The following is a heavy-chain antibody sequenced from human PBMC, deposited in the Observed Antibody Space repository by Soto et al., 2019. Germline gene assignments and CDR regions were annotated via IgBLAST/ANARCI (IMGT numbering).Heavy chain of an antibody. CDR2: IYYSGST. Sequence: PSETLSLTCTVSGGSISSSSYYWGWIRQPPGKGLEWIGSIYYSGSTYYNPSLKSRVTISVDTSKNQFSLKLSSVTAADTAVYYCARSRMTTSMYAFDIWGQGTMVTVSS. J-gene: IGHJ3*02. V-gene: IGHV4-39*01. D-gene: IGHD4-17*01. CDR3: ARSRMTTSMYAFDI. CDR1: GGSISSSSYY.